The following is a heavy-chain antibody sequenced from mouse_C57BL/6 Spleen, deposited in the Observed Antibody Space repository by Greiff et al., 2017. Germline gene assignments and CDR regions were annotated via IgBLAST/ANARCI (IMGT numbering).Heavy chain of an antibody. D-gene: IGHD1-1*02. Sequence: VQLQQSGPELVKPGASVKISCKASGYSFTGYYMHWVKQSPEKSLEWIGEINPSTGGTTYNQKFKAKATLTVDKSSSTAYMQLKSLTSEDSAVYYCARKGGHSDYFDYWGQGTTLTVSS. CDR3: ARKGGHSDYFDY. J-gene: IGHJ2*01. CDR2: INPSTGGT. V-gene: IGHV1-42*01. CDR1: GYSFTGYY.